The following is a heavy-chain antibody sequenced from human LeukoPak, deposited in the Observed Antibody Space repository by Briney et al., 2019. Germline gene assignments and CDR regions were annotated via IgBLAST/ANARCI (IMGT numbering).Heavy chain of an antibody. J-gene: IGHJ4*02. V-gene: IGHV1-8*01. CDR2: MNPNSGNT. CDR1: GYTFTSYD. D-gene: IGHD1-26*01. CDR3: ARGHPASGSCLDY. Sequence: GASVKVSCKASGYTFTSYDINWVRQATGQGLEWMGWMNPNSGNTGYAQKFQGRVPMTRNTSISTAYMELSSLRSEDTAVYYCARGHPASGSCLDYWGQGTLVTVSS.